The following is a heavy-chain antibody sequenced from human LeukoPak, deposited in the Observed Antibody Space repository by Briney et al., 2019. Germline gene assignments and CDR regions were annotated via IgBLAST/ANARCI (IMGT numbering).Heavy chain of an antibody. CDR1: GFPFAPFW. Sequence: PGGSLRLSCAASGFPFAPFWMTWVRQAPGKGPEFVATMNRDGSEVAYGNSVRGRFTISRDNAKNSLYLQMYSLRAEDTAVYYCAWGIDEWLYLNYWGQGALVTVSS. J-gene: IGHJ4*02. D-gene: IGHD3-3*01. CDR2: MNRDGSEV. CDR3: AWGIDEWLYLNY. V-gene: IGHV3-7*04.